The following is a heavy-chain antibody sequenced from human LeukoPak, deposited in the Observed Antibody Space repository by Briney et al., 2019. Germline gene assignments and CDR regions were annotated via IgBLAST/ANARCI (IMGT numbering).Heavy chain of an antibody. CDR1: GFTFSDYY. D-gene: IGHD3-10*01. Sequence: PGGSLRLSCAASGFTFSDYYMSWIRQAPGKGLEWVSYISSSGSTIYYADSVKGRFTISRDNSKNTLYLQMNSLRAEDTAVYYCAKDPFTRITMVRGFIPPSYGMDVWGQGTTVTVSS. J-gene: IGHJ6*02. V-gene: IGHV3-11*04. CDR2: ISSSGSTI. CDR3: AKDPFTRITMVRGFIPPSYGMDV.